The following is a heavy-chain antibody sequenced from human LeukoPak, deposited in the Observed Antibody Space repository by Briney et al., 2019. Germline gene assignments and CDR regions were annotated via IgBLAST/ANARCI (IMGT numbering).Heavy chain of an antibody. Sequence: GGSLRLSCAASGFTFSSYSMNWVRQAPGKGLEWVSPISSSSSYIYYADSVKGRFTISRDNAKNSLYLQMNSLGAEDTAVYYCARFKYDILTGAPDYFDYWGQGTLVTVSS. D-gene: IGHD3-9*01. J-gene: IGHJ4*02. CDR2: ISSSSSYI. CDR1: GFTFSSYS. CDR3: ARFKYDILTGAPDYFDY. V-gene: IGHV3-21*01.